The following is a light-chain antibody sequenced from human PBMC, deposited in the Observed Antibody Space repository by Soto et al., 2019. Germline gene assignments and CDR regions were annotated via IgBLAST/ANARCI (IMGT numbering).Light chain of an antibody. CDR3: AAWDDSLNGWV. V-gene: IGLV1-44*01. CDR1: SSNIGSNT. Sequence: QSVLTQPPSASGTPGQRVTISCSGSSSNIGSNTVNWYQQLPGTAPKLLLYSNNQRPSGVPDRFSGSKSGTSASLGISGLQSDDEADYYCAAWDDSLNGWVFGGGTKVTVL. J-gene: IGLJ3*02. CDR2: SNN.